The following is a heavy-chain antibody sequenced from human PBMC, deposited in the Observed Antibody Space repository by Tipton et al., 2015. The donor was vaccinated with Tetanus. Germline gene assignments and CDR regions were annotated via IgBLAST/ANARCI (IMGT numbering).Heavy chain of an antibody. J-gene: IGHJ4*02. CDR1: GDSISSNTNY. CDR3: AKGRATSLHDY. CDR2: IYYTESR. Sequence: LRLSCSVSGDSISSNTNYWAWIRQPPGKGLEWIGSIYYTESRYYNPSLKSRVTISVDTSKKQLSLKLSSVTAADTAVYYCAKGRATSLHDYWGQGTQVTVSS. D-gene: IGHD5-12*01. V-gene: IGHV4-39*01.